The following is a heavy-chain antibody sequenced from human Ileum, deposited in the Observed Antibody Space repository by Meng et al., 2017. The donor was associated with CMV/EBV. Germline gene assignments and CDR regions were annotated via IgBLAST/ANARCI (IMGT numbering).Heavy chain of an antibody. CDR2: ISSDGSST. V-gene: IGHV3-74*03. CDR1: GFTFSNFR. J-gene: IGHJ6*01. CDR3: ARGHYFAMDV. Sequence: GGSLRLSCAASGFTFSNFRMHWVRQVQGKGLVWVSRISSDGSSTTHADSVKGRFTISRDNTKNTLYLQMNSLRAEDTALYYCARGHYFAMDVWGQGTTVTIDS.